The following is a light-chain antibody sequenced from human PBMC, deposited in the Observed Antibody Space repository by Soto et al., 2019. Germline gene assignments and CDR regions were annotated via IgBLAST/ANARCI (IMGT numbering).Light chain of an antibody. CDR3: QQYGSLSWT. CDR2: GAS. CDR1: QSVSSNY. V-gene: IGKV3-20*01. J-gene: IGKJ1*01. Sequence: DIVLTQSPGTLSLSPGERATLSCRACQSVSSNYLAWYQQKPGQAPRLLIYGASTRATGVPDRFSGSGSGTDFTLTISRLEPEDFAVYHCQQYGSLSWTFGQGTKVDIK.